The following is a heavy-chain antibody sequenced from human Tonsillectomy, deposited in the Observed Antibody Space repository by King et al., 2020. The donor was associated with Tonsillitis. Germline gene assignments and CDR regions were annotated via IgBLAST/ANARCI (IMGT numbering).Heavy chain of an antibody. D-gene: IGHD2-15*01. CDR1: GFTFSSYA. V-gene: IGHV3-23*04. CDR3: AKDRRGRCTVGSCYSGGDY. CDR2: ISGSGGST. J-gene: IGHJ4*02. Sequence: VQLVESGGGLVQPGGSLRLSCAASGFTFSSYAMSWVRQAPGKGLEWVSAISGSGGSTYYADSVKGRFTISRDNSKNTLYLQMNSLRAEDTAVYYCAKDRRGRCTVGSCYSGGDYWGQGTLVTVSS.